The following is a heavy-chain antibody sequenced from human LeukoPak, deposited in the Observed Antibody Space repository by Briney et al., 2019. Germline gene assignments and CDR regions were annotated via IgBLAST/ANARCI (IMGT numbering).Heavy chain of an antibody. CDR3: AREVRALIAVVGTNAFEI. V-gene: IGHV3-30*04. Sequence: GGSLRLSCAASGFTFSSYAMHGVRQAPGKGLEWVAVISYDGSNKYYADSVKGRFTISRDNSKNTLYLQMNSLRAEDTAVYYCAREVRALIAVVGTNAFEIWGQGTMVTVSS. D-gene: IGHD6-19*01. CDR2: ISYDGSNK. CDR1: GFTFSSYA. J-gene: IGHJ3*02.